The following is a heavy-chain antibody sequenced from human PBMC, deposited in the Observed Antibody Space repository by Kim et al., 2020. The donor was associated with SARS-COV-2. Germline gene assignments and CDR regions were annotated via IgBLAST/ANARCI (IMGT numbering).Heavy chain of an antibody. CDR1: GFTFSSYR. CDR2: ISSNSSDL. V-gene: IGHV3-21*01. CDR3: ASDAQNDYVDCGVGYYQYSGMAA. Sequence: GGSLRLSCAVSGFTFSSYRMNWVRQAPGKGLEWVSTISSNSSDLYYADSVQGRFTISRDNAKNSLYLQMNSLRAEDTAVYYCASDAQNDYVDCGVGYYQYSGMAAWGQGTPVTVSS. D-gene: IGHD4-17*01. J-gene: IGHJ6*02.